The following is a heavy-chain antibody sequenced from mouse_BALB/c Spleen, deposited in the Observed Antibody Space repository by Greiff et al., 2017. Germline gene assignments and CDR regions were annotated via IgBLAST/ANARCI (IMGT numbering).Heavy chain of an antibody. D-gene: IGHD1-1*01. J-gene: IGHJ1*01. CDR1: GYTFTDYA. Sequence: VKLVESGAELVRPGVSVKISCKGSGYTFTDYAMHWVKQSHAKSLEWIGVISTYYGDASYNQKFKGKATMTVDKSSSTAYMELARLTSEDSAIYYCASGSSYWYFDVWGAGTTVTVSS. CDR2: ISTYYGDA. CDR3: ASGSSYWYFDV. V-gene: IGHV1S137*01.